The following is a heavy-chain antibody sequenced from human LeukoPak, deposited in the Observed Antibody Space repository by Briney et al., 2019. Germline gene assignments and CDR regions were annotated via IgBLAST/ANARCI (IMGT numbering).Heavy chain of an antibody. D-gene: IGHD2-2*02. V-gene: IGHV1-69*13. CDR3: ARLHSQNSYTTYYFDY. J-gene: IGHJ4*02. Sequence: GASVKVSCKASGGTFSSYAISWVRQAPGQGPEWMGGIIPIFGTANYAQKFQGRVTITADESTSTAYMELSSLRSEDTAVYYCARLHSQNSYTTYYFDYWGQGTLVTVSS. CDR2: IIPIFGTA. CDR1: GGTFSSYA.